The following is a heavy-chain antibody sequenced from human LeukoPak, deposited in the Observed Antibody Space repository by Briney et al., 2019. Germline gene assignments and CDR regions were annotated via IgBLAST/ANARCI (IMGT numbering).Heavy chain of an antibody. CDR1: GFTFSSYA. Sequence: GGSLRLSCAASGFTFSSYAMHWVRQAPGKGLEWVAVISYDGSNKYYANSVKGRFTISRDNSKNTLYLQMNSLRAEDTAVYYFARVGNVDTAMAPYYYGMAVWAQGPTVTVSS. D-gene: IGHD5-18*01. J-gene: IGHJ6*02. CDR3: ARVGNVDTAMAPYYYGMAV. V-gene: IGHV3-30-3*01. CDR2: ISYDGSNK.